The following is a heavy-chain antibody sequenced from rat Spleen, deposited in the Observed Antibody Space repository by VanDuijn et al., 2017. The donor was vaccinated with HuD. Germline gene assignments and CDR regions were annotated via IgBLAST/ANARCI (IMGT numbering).Heavy chain of an antibody. D-gene: IGHD4-3*01. V-gene: IGHV5-20*01. J-gene: IGHJ2*01. CDR1: GFTFSDYY. Sequence: EVQLVESDGGLVQPGKSLKLSCAASGFTFSDYYMAWVRQAPTKGLEWFATISSGGGRNFSRDSVKGRFTISRDNAKSTLYLQMDSLRSEDTANYYCTTWIIRGRDWGQGVMVTVSS. CDR3: TTWIIRGRD. CDR2: ISSGGGRN.